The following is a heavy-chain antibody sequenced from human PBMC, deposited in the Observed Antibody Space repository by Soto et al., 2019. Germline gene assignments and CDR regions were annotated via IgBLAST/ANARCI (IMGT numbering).Heavy chain of an antibody. CDR3: ATSRFLEWLLCDF. J-gene: IGHJ4*02. CDR2: VYRTGTT. Sequence: PSETLSLTCSVSGDSVNSDNYYWSWLRQPPGKGLEWIGYVYRTGTTNYSPSLKSRLDISVDTSKNQFSLNLNSVTTADTAVYYCATSRFLEWLLCDFWGQGILVTVSS. CDR1: GDSVNSDNYY. D-gene: IGHD3-3*01. V-gene: IGHV4-61*01.